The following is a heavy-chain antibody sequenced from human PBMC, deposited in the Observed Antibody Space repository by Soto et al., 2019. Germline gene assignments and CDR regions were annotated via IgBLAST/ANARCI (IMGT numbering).Heavy chain of an antibody. J-gene: IGHJ3*02. CDR1: GFRFSSYW. CDR3: AREGSRTFDI. CDR2: IKQDGSQK. D-gene: IGHD3-10*01. Sequence: GGSLRLSCEASGFRFSSYWLSWVRQAPGKGLEWVANIKQDGSQKDYVDSVKGRFTISRDNAKNSLYLQMNSLRAEDTAVYYCAREGSRTFDIWGQGTMVTVSS. V-gene: IGHV3-7*01.